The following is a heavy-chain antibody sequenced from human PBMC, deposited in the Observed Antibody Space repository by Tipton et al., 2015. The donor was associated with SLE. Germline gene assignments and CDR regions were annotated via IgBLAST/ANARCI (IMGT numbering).Heavy chain of an antibody. J-gene: IGHJ6*02. CDR3: AREAPYYDFWSGYSPQDMDV. V-gene: IGHV1-18*01. CDR1: GYTFSTYG. D-gene: IGHD3-3*01. Sequence: VQLVQSGAEVKKPGASVKVSCKASGYTFSTYGISWMRQAPGQRLEWMGWISAYNGNTNYAQKLQGRVTMTTDTSTRTVYMELRSLRSDDTGVYYCAREAPYYDFWSGYSPQDMDVWGQGTTVTVSS. CDR2: ISAYNGNT.